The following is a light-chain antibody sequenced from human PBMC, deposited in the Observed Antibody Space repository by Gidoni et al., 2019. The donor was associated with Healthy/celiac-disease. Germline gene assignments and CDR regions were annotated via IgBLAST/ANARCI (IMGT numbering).Light chain of an antibody. J-gene: IGLJ2*01. CDR1: SSNIGSNY. Sequence: QSVLTQPPSASGTPGQRVTISCSGSSSNIGSNYVYWYQQLPGTAPKLLIYRNNQRPSGVPARFSGSKSGTSASLAIRGLRSEDEADYYCAAWDDSLKVFGGGTKLTVL. CDR2: RNN. V-gene: IGLV1-47*01. CDR3: AAWDDSLKV.